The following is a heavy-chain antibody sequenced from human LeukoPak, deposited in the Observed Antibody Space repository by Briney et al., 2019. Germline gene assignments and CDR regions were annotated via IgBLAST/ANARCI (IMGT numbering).Heavy chain of an antibody. D-gene: IGHD5-12*01. Sequence: GRSLRLSCAASGFTFSSYGMHGVRQAPGKGLEWVAVISYDGSNKYYADSVKGRFTISRDNSKNTLYLQMNSLRAEDTAVYYCAKMRYSGYGDFDYWGQGTLVTVSS. CDR1: GFTFSSYG. CDR2: ISYDGSNK. J-gene: IGHJ4*02. CDR3: AKMRYSGYGDFDY. V-gene: IGHV3-30*18.